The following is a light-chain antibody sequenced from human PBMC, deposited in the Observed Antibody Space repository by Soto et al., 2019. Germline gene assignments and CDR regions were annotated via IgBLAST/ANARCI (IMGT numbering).Light chain of an antibody. Sequence: DIQTTQSPYSLSASVGDRVTITCRTSQNIGYYLNWYQQKPGKAPNLLIYSASGLQSGVPSRFSGSGSGTDFTLTISSLQPEDFATYYCKQSYNTPLTFGQGTRVEIE. CDR2: SAS. CDR3: KQSYNTPLT. V-gene: IGKV1-39*01. CDR1: QNIGYY. J-gene: IGKJ1*01.